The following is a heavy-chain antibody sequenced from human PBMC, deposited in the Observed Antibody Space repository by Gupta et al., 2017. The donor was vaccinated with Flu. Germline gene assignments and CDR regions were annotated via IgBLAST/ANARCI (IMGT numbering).Heavy chain of an antibody. J-gene: IGHJ3*01. CDR1: GGSISPYY. CDR2: VYYSGYT. D-gene: IGHD2-15*01. V-gene: IGHV4-59*08. CDR3: ARQAIGSKAVDF. Sequence: HVQLQESGPGLVKPSETLSLTCSVSGGSISPYYWNWIRQSPGMGLEWIGYVYYSGYTDYNRSLRSRVTISVDTSKNQFSLNLRSVTAADTAVYYCARQAIGSKAVDFWGQGTMVTVSS.